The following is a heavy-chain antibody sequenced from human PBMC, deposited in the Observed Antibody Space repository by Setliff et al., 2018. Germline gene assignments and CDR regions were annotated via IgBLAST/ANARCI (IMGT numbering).Heavy chain of an antibody. CDR1: GGSISSGDYY. Sequence: KTSENLSLTCTVSGGSISSGDYYWSWIRQPPGKGLEWIGYIYYSGRTYYNPSLKSRVTISVDTSKNQFSLKLSSVTAADTAVYYCARANPGYDSSGYYSGDVDYWGQGTLVTV. J-gene: IGHJ4*02. CDR2: IYYSGRT. CDR3: ARANPGYDSSGYYSGDVDY. V-gene: IGHV4-30-4*08. D-gene: IGHD3-22*01.